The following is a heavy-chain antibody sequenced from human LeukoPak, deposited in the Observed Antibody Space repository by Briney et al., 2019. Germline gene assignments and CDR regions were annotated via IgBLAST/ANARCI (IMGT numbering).Heavy chain of an antibody. Sequence: GGTLRLSCAASGFTFSSYGMSWVRQAPGKGLEWVSAISGSGGSTYYADSVKGRFTISRDNSKNTLYLQMNSLRAEDAAVYYCAKENVLRYFDWLAPQDNRFDPWGQGTLVTVSS. CDR1: GFTFSSYG. CDR3: AKENVLRYFDWLAPQDNRFDP. V-gene: IGHV3-23*01. J-gene: IGHJ5*02. D-gene: IGHD3-9*01. CDR2: ISGSGGST.